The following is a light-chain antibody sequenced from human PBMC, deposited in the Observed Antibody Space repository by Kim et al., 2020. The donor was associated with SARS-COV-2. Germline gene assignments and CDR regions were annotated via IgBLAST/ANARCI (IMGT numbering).Light chain of an antibody. CDR1: SSDVGGYNY. CDR3: CSYAGSFV. V-gene: IGLV2-11*01. J-gene: IGLJ2*01. CDR2: DVS. Sequence: SPGQSVTISCTGTSSDVGGYNYGSWYQQHPGKAPKLMIYDVSKRPSGVPDRFSGSKSGNTASLTISGLQAEDEADYYCCSYAGSFVFGGGTQLTVL.